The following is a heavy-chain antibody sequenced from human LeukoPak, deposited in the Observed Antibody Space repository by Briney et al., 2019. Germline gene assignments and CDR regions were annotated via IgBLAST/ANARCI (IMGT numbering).Heavy chain of an antibody. V-gene: IGHV3-21*01. Sequence: PGGSLRLSCAASGFTFSSYSMNWVRQAPGKGLEWVSSISSSSSYIYYADSVKGRFTISRDNAKNSLYLQMNSLRAEDTAMYYCARDNYDSSGYFFDYWGQGTLVTVSS. J-gene: IGHJ4*02. CDR2: ISSSSSYI. CDR3: ARDNYDSSGYFFDY. CDR1: GFTFSSYS. D-gene: IGHD3-22*01.